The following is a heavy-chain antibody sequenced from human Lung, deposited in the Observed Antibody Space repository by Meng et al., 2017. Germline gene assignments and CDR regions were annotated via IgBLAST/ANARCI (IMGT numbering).Heavy chain of an antibody. CDR1: CYIFTNYD. Sequence: QVQEVESGDDAEKPWASMKVSCKASCYIFTNYDISWVRQAPGQGLEWMGWISVKNGEAKYPQNFQGRVTMTTDTTTSTAYMELRSLTSDDTAVYYCARYVPNGSFWYFDFWGRGTLVTVSS. CDR2: ISVKNGEA. J-gene: IGHJ2*01. CDR3: ARYVPNGSFWYFDF. V-gene: IGHV1-18*01. D-gene: IGHD6-13*01.